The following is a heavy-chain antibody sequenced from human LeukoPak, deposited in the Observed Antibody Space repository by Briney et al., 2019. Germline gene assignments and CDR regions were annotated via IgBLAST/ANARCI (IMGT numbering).Heavy chain of an antibody. CDR2: ISAYNGNT. D-gene: IGHD6-6*01. V-gene: IGHV1-18*01. J-gene: IGHJ2*01. Sequence: ASVKVSCKASGYTFTSYGISWVRQAPGQGLEWMGWISAYNGNTNYAQKLQGRVTMTTDTSTSTAYMELRSLRSDDTAVYYCARNIPGGSSYSYFDLWGRGTLVTVSS. CDR1: GYTFTSYG. CDR3: ARNIPGGSSYSYFDL.